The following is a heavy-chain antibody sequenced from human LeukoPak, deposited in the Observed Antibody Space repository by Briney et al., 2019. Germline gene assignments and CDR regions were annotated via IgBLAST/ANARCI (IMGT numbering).Heavy chain of an antibody. CDR1: GYTFTGYY. V-gene: IGHV1-46*01. J-gene: IGHJ4*02. Sequence: ASVKVSCKASGYTFTGYYMHWVRQAPGQGLEWMGIINPSGGSTSYAQKFQGRVTMTRDTSTSTVYMELSSLRSEDTAVYYCARDQVSSSYHLGEFDYWGQGTLVTVSS. CDR3: ARDQVSSSYHLGEFDY. CDR2: INPSGGST. D-gene: IGHD2-2*01.